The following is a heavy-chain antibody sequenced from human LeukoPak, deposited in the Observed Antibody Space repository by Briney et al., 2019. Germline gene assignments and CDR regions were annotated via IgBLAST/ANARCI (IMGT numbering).Heavy chain of an antibody. J-gene: IGHJ5*02. CDR3: AREVDYGDYGLNWFDP. CDR2: IYYSGST. Sequence: PSETLSLTCTVSGGSISSYYWSWIRQPPGKGLEWIGYIYYSGSTNYNPSLKSRVTISVDTSKNQFSLKLSSVTAADTAVYYCAREVDYGDYGLNWFDPWGQGTLVTVSS. D-gene: IGHD4-17*01. CDR1: GGSISSYY. V-gene: IGHV4-59*01.